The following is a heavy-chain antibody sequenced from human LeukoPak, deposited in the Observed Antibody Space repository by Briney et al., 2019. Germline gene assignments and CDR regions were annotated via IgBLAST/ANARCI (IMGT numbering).Heavy chain of an antibody. CDR2: IKKTGSET. CDR1: GFTFSNSW. V-gene: IGHV3-7*01. CDR3: AREDGYCSGGNCYSYFDS. J-gene: IGHJ4*02. D-gene: IGHD2-15*01. Sequence: GGSLRLSCAASGFTFSNSWMSWVRQAPGKGLEWVAYIKKTGSETYYVDSVKGRFTITRDDARNSLFLQMNSLRAEDTAVYYCAREDGYCSGGNCYSYFDSWGQGTLVTVSS.